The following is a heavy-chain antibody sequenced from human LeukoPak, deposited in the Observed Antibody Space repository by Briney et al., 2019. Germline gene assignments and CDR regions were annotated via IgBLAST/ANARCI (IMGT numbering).Heavy chain of an antibody. Sequence: PGGSLRLSCAASGFSFSNYAMNWVRQAPGKGLEWVSSIDGSSSHIYYADSVKGRFTISRDNTKSSLYLQMNSLRAEDMAVYYCARGYCGGDCYRDWGQGTLVTVSS. CDR2: IDGSSSHI. V-gene: IGHV3-21*01. CDR3: ARGYCGGDCYRD. D-gene: IGHD2-21*02. J-gene: IGHJ1*01. CDR1: GFSFSNYA.